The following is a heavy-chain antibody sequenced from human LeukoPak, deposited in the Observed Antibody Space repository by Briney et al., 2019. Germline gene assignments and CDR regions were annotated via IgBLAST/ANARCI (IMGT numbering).Heavy chain of an antibody. CDR2: IFSGGGEI. Sequence: GGSLRLSCAASGFTFSAFAMIWVRQPPGKGLEWVSSIFSGGGEIHYADPVRGRFTISRDNSKSTLSLQMNSLRAEDTAIYYCATYRQVLLPFESWGRGTLVTVSS. CDR1: GFTFSAFA. D-gene: IGHD2-8*02. V-gene: IGHV3-23*01. CDR3: ATYRQVLLPFES. J-gene: IGHJ4*02.